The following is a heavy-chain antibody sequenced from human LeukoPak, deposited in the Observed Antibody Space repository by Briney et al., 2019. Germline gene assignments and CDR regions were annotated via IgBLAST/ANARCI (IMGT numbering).Heavy chain of an antibody. V-gene: IGHV3-9*01. CDR3: ARSISAWVRGVIITTLIPYYYGMDV. CDR1: GFSFDDYV. Sequence: HSGGSLRLSCAASGFSFDDYVMHWVRQAPGKGLEWVSGISWNSGSIGYADSVKGRFTTSRDNAKNSLYLQMNSLRAEDTAVYYCARSISAWVRGVIITTLIPYYYGMDVWGQGTTVTVSS. J-gene: IGHJ6*02. CDR2: ISWNSGSI. D-gene: IGHD3-10*01.